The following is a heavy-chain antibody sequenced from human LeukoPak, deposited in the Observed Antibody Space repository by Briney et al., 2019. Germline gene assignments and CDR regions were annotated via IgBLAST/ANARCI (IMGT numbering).Heavy chain of an antibody. CDR2: IYGGGST. CDR3: ASAREYCGGAECYEYFQH. J-gene: IGHJ1*01. V-gene: IGHV3-53*01. Sequence: GGSLRLSCAASGFTVRTRSMSWVRQAPGKGLEWVSVIYGGGSTYYADSVNGRFTISRDSSKNTLFLQMNSLRAEDTALYYCASAREYCGGAECYEYFQHWGQGTLVTVSS. CDR1: GFTVRTRS. D-gene: IGHD2-21*01.